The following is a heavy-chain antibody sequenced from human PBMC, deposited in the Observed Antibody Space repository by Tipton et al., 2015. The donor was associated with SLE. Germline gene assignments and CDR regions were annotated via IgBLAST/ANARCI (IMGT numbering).Heavy chain of an antibody. J-gene: IGHJ5*02. CDR1: GFSLSNYW. V-gene: IGHV3-7*03. D-gene: IGHD7-27*01. Sequence: VQLVQSGGGLVQPGRSLRLSCAASGFSLSNYWMTWVRQAPGKGLEWVANLKEDGSETYHADSVKGRFTISRDNAKNSLYLQMNSLRAEDTAVYYCARGPGDQWFDPWGQGTLVTVSS. CDR2: LKEDGSET. CDR3: ARGPGDQWFDP.